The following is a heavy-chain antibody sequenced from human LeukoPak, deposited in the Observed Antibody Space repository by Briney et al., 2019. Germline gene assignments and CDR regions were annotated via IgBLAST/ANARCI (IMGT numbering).Heavy chain of an antibody. V-gene: IGHV3-11*06. CDR3: AREPAYSKVY. CDR2: ISSSSSYI. D-gene: IGHD4-11*01. CDR1: GFTFSDYY. Sequence: GGSLRLSCAASGFTFSDYYMSWIRQAPGKGLEWVSSISSSSSYIYYADSVKGRFTISRDNAKNSLYLQMNSLRAEDTAVYYCAREPAYSKVYWGQGTLVTVSS. J-gene: IGHJ4*02.